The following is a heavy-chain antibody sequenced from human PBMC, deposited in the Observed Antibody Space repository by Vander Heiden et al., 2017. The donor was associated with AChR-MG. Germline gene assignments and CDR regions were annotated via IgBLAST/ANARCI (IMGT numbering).Heavy chain of an antibody. J-gene: IGHJ6*03. CDR2: IYYSGST. CDR3: ARENGYYGSGIYYYYMDV. V-gene: IGHV4-31*03. Sequence: QVQLQESGPGLVKPSQTLSLTCTVSGGSISSGGYYWSWTRQHPGKGLEWIGYIYYSGSTYYNPSLKSRVTISVDTSKNQFSLKLSSVTAADTAVYYCARENGYYGSGIYYYYMDVWGKGTTVTVSS. CDR1: GGSISSGGYY. D-gene: IGHD3-10*01.